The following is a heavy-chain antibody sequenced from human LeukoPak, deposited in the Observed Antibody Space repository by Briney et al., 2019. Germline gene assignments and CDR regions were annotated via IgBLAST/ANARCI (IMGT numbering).Heavy chain of an antibody. CDR1: GFTLRAYW. D-gene: IGHD5-12*01. CDR2: INQGGSVQ. V-gene: IGHV3-7*01. CDR3: ARVGYSGWNLEY. J-gene: IGHJ4*02. Sequence: GGSLRLSCAASGFTLRAYWMSWVRQARGKGLEWVANINQGGSVQYYVDSVKGRFTISRDDAKNSLYVQMNSLREDDTAVYYCARVGYSGWNLEYWGQGTLVTVSS.